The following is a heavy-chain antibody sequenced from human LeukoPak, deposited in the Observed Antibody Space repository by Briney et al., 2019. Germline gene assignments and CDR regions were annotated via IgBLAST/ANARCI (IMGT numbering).Heavy chain of an antibody. CDR1: GRSISSGGYS. CDR2: IYYSGST. CDR3: SRGPKPHYYYGIDV. J-gene: IGHJ6*02. V-gene: IGHV4-31*03. Sequence: SETLSLTCPVSGRSISSGGYSSSWIRQHPGKGLEWIGYIYYSGSTYYNPSLKSRVTISVDTSKNQFSLKLSSVTAADTAVYYCSRGPKPHYYYGIDVWGQGTTVTVSS.